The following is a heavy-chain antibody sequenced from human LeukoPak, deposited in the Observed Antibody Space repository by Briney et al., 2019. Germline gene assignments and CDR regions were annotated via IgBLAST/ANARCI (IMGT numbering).Heavy chain of an antibody. CDR1: GGSVSSGSYY. CDR2: IYYSGST. J-gene: IGHJ4*02. Sequence: SETLSLTCTVSGGSVSSGSYYWNWIRQPPGKGLEWIGYIYYSGSTNYNPSLKSRVTISVDTSKNQFSLKLSSVTAADTAVYYCARVRMTALFDYWGQGTLVTVSS. D-gene: IGHD4-17*01. V-gene: IGHV4-61*01. CDR3: ARVRMTALFDY.